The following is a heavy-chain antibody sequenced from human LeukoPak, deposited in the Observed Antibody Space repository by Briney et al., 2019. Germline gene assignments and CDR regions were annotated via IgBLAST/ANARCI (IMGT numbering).Heavy chain of an antibody. CDR2: IYYSGST. D-gene: IGHD3-22*01. J-gene: IGHJ4*02. Sequence: SETLSLTCTVSGGSISSSSYYWGWIRQPPGKGLESIGSIYYSGSTYYNPSLKSRVTISVDTSKNQFSLKLSSVTAADTAVYYCARQGDSSGYNDYWGQGTLVTVSS. V-gene: IGHV4-39*01. CDR3: ARQGDSSGYNDY. CDR1: GGSISSSSYY.